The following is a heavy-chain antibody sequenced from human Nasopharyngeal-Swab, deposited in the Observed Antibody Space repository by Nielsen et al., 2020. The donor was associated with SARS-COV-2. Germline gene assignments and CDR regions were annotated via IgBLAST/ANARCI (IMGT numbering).Heavy chain of an antibody. D-gene: IGHD3-3*01. V-gene: IGHV1-8*01. CDR1: GDSFTSYD. CDR2: MNTNSGKT. Sequence: ASAKVYCKASGDSFTSYDINWVRQVTGQGMEGMGWMNTNSGKTGYAKKLQGRVTMTRNTSISTAYMELSSLRSEDTAVYYCARASVAGPSTIFGVVDDAVDIWGQGTMGTVSS. J-gene: IGHJ3*02. CDR3: ARASVAGPSTIFGVVDDAVDI.